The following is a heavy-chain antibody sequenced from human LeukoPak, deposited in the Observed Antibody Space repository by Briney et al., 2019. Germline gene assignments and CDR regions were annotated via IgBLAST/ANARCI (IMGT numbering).Heavy chain of an antibody. CDR1: GGTFSSYA. J-gene: IGHJ4*02. CDR3: ASNPGFLGYCSSSSCYFDY. V-gene: IGHV1-69*13. CDR2: IIPIFGTA. D-gene: IGHD2-2*01. Sequence: VASVKVSCKASGGTFSSYAISWVRQAPGQGLEWMGGIIPIFGTAKYAQKFQGRVTITADESTSTAYMELSSLRSEDTAAYYCASNPGFLGYCSSSSCYFDYWGQGTLVTVPS.